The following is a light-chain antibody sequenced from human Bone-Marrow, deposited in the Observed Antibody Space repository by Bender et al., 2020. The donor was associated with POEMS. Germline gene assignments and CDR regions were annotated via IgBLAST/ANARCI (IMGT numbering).Light chain of an antibody. CDR2: EAS. CDR1: SSDVGTYNL. CDR3: SSYTSSSTVV. J-gene: IGLJ2*01. Sequence: QSALTQPASVSGSPGRSITISCTGTSSDVGTYNLVSWYQKHPGKAPKLLIYEASKRPSGVSHRFSGSKSGKTASLTISGLQAEDEADYYCSSYTSSSTVVFGGGTKVTVL. V-gene: IGLV2-14*02.